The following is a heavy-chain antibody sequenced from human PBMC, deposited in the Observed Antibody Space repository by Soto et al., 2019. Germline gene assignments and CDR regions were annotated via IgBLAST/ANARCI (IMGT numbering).Heavy chain of an antibody. V-gene: IGHV5-51*01. Sequence: GESLKISCKGSGYSFTSYWIGWVRQMPGKGLELMGIIYPGDSDTRYSPSFQGQVTISADKSISTAYLQWSSLKASDTAMYYCASSSGDCSSTSCYSLWGQGTLVTVSS. J-gene: IGHJ4*02. CDR2: IYPGDSDT. CDR1: GYSFTSYW. D-gene: IGHD2-2*01. CDR3: ASSSGDCSSTSCYSL.